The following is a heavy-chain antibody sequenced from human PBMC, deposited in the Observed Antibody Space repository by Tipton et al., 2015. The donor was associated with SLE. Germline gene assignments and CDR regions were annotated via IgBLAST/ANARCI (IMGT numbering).Heavy chain of an antibody. CDR3: ARDHTPYYDFWSGYPLADYFDY. CDR2: IYYSGST. V-gene: IGHV4-39*07. CDR1: GGSISSSSYY. J-gene: IGHJ4*02. Sequence: TLSLTCTVSGGSISSSSYYWGWIRQPPGKGLEWIGSIYYSGSTYSNPSLKSRVTISVDTSKNQFSLKLSSVTAADTAVYYCARDHTPYYDFWSGYPLADYFDYWCQGTLVTVSS. D-gene: IGHD3-3*01.